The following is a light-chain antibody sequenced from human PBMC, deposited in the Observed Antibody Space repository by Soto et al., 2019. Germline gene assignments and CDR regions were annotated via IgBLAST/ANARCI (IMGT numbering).Light chain of an antibody. V-gene: IGLV3-25*03. CDR1: ALPKQY. J-gene: IGLJ2*01. CDR3: QSADSSATFRDVV. CDR2: KDT. Sequence: SSELTQPPSVSVSPGQTARITCSGDALPKQYAYWYHQKSGQAPVLVICKDTERPSGIPERFSGSTSGTTVTLTISGVQAEDEGDYYCQSADSSATFRDVVFGGGTKVTVL.